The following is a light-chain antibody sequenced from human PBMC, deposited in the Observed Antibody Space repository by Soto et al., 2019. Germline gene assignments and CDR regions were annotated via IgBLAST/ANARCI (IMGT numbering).Light chain of an antibody. V-gene: IGKV3-11*01. CDR3: QHGGT. J-gene: IGKJ5*01. CDR2: DAS. CDR1: QSVSNY. Sequence: EIVLTQSPATLSLSPGERATVSCRASQSVSNYLGWYQQKPGQAPRLLIYDASNRATGIPARFSGSGSGTDFTLTISSLEPEDFAVYYCQHGGTFGQGIRLEFK.